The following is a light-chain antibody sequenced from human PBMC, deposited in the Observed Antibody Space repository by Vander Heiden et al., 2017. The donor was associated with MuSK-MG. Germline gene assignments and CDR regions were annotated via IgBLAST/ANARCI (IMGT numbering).Light chain of an antibody. CDR1: QSISSW. J-gene: IGKJ3*01. CDR3: QQYNSYHL. Sequence: DIQMTQSPSTLSASVGDRVTITCRASQSISSWLAWYQQKPGKAPKLLIYKASSLESGVPSRFSGSGSGTEFTLTISSLQPDDFATYYCQQYNSYHLFGPGTKVDIK. V-gene: IGKV1-5*03. CDR2: KAS.